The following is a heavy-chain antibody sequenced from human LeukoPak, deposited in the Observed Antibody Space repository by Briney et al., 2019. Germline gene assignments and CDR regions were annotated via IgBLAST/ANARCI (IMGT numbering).Heavy chain of an antibody. CDR2: IYYSGST. J-gene: IGHJ4*02. CDR1: GGSISSYY. V-gene: IGHV4-59*08. Sequence: SETLSLTCTVSGGSISSYYWSWIRQPPGKGLEWIGYIYYSGSTNYNPSLKSRVTISVDTSKNQFSLKLSSVTAADTAVYYCARHGVDAYYFDYWGQGTLVTVSS. CDR3: ARHGVDAYYFDY. D-gene: IGHD5-12*01.